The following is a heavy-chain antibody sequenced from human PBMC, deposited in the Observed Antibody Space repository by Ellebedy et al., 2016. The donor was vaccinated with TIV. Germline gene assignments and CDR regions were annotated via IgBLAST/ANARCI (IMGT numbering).Heavy chain of an antibody. CDR2: IKQDGSEK. D-gene: IGHD4-23*01. Sequence: GESLKISCAASGFTFRNYWMHWVRPAPGKGLEWVANIKQDGSEKYYVDSVKGRFTISRDNANNSVFLQVNSLRAEDTAVYYCARDDFGGDHYYYYYGLDVWGQGTTVIVSS. V-gene: IGHV3-7*01. CDR3: ARDDFGGDHYYYYYGLDV. CDR1: GFTFRNYW. J-gene: IGHJ6*02.